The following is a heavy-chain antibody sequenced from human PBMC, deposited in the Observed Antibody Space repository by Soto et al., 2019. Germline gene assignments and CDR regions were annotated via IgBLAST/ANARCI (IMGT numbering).Heavy chain of an antibody. D-gene: IGHD2-2*01. Sequence: QVQLVQSGAEVKKPGSSVKVSCKASGGTFSSYTISWVRQAPGQGLEWMGRIIPILGIANYAQKFQGRVTITADKSTSTAYMELSSLRSEDTAVYYCAREDIVVVPAAISGHEDYVYHFDYWGQGTLVTVSS. CDR1: GGTFSSYT. CDR2: IIPILGIA. J-gene: IGHJ4*02. CDR3: AREDIVVVPAAISGHEDYVYHFDY. V-gene: IGHV1-69*08.